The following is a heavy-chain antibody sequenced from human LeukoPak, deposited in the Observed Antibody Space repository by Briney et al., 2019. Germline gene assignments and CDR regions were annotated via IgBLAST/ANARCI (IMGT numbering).Heavy chain of an antibody. CDR3: KHGMDV. V-gene: IGHV1-46*01. CDR2: INPSGGST. CDR1: GYTFTSYY. J-gene: IGHJ6*02. D-gene: IGHD3-10*01. Sequence: ASVKVSCKASGYTFTSYYMHWVRQAPGQGLEWMGIINPSGGSTSYAQKFQGRVTKTRDTSTSTVYYCARDVYYGSGSYYNGKHGMDVWGQGTTVTVSS.